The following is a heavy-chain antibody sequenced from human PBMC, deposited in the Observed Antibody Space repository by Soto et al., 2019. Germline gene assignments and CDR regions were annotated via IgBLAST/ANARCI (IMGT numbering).Heavy chain of an antibody. D-gene: IGHD2-8*01. CDR1: GFTFSNAW. J-gene: IGHJ3*02. Sequence: GGSLTLSCATSGFTFSNAWMACVRQAPGNGLEWVGRIKSIVDGGTTNYAAAVKGRYSISRHDSENTLYLQMTGLRVEDTGIYYCPTPHGRNAFYIWGPGTVVTVSS. CDR2: IKSIVDGGTT. CDR3: PTPHGRNAFYI. V-gene: IGHV3-15*01.